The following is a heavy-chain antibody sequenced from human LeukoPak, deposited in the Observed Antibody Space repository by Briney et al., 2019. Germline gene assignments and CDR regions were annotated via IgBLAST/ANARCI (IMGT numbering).Heavy chain of an antibody. V-gene: IGHV3-23*01. Sequence: GGSLRLSCAVSGITLSNYGMNWVRQAPGKGLEWVAGISGSGGSTNYADSVKGRFTVSRDNSKNTLYLQMNSLRAEDTAVYFCAKRGVVIRVILVGFHKEAYYFDSWGQGALVTVSS. D-gene: IGHD3-22*01. CDR1: GITLSNYG. J-gene: IGHJ4*02. CDR2: ISGSGGST. CDR3: AKRGVVIRVILVGFHKEAYYFDS.